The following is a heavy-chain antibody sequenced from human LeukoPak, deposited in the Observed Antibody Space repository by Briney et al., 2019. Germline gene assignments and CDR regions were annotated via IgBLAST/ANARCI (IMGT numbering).Heavy chain of an antibody. J-gene: IGHJ6*01. CDR1: GSTFSSYA. V-gene: IGHV3-33*01. D-gene: IGHD5/OR15-5a*01. CDR3: ARTRVSTGQYYGMDV. CDR2: IWYDGNNL. Sequence: PGRSLRLSCAASGSTFSSYATHWVRQAPGKALEWVAVIWYDGNNLYYADSVKGRFTISRDYSKNTLYLQMNSLRVEDTAVYYCARTRVSTGQYYGMDVWGHGTMVAVFS.